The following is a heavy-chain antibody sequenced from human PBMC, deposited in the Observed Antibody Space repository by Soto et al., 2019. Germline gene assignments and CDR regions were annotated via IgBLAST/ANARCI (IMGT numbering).Heavy chain of an antibody. CDR1: GGSFSGYY. Sequence: QVQLQQWGAGLLKPSETLSLTCVVYGGSFSGYYWNWIRQPPGKGLEGIGEINHKGSTNYKPSLKSPVTISGDPSKKQFPLRLTSVTAADTAGYYCARPAVGVSERFDPWGQGTLVTVSA. V-gene: IGHV4-34*01. CDR2: INHKGST. J-gene: IGHJ5*02. D-gene: IGHD3-10*01. CDR3: ARPAVGVSERFDP.